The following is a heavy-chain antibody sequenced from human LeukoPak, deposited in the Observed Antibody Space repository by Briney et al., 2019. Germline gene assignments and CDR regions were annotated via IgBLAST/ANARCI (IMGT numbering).Heavy chain of an antibody. CDR3: ARVGGYYGSGSYRGMDV. D-gene: IGHD3-10*01. CDR2: IIPIFGTA. CDR1: GGTFTSYA. J-gene: IGHJ6*04. V-gene: IGHV1-69*06. Sequence: SVKLSFKASGGTFTSYAISWVRHAPGQGLERMGGIIPIFGTANYSQKFQGRVTITADKSTSTAYMELSSLRSEDRVVYYCARVGGYYGSGSYRGMDVWGKGTTVTVSS.